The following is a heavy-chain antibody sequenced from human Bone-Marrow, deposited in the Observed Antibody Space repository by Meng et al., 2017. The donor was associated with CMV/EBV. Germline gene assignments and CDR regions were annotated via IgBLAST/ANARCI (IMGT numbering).Heavy chain of an antibody. CDR3: ARSTPYYYGMDV. V-gene: IGHV3-30-3*01. CDR2: ISYDGSNK. CDR1: GFTFDDYA. J-gene: IGHJ6*02. Sequence: GESLKISCAASGFTFDDYAMHWVRQAPGKGLEWVAVISYDGSNKYYADSVKGRFTISRDNSKNTLYLQMNSLRAEDTAVYYCARSTPYYYGMDVWGQGTTVTVSS.